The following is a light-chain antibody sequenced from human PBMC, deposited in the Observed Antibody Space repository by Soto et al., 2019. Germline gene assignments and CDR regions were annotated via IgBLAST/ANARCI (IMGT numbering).Light chain of an antibody. CDR1: SSDVGGYNY. J-gene: IGLJ1*01. V-gene: IGLV2-11*01. CDR3: CSFTRSTTRV. Sequence: QSALTQPRSVSGSPGQSVTISCTGTSSDVGGYNYVSWYQQHPGKAPKLMIYDVSKRPSGVPDRFSGSKSGNTASLTISGLQAEDEADYYCCSFTRSTTRVFGTGTKLTVL. CDR2: DVS.